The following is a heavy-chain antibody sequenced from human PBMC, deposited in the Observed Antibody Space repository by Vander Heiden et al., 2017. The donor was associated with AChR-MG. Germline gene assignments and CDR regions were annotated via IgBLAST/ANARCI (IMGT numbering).Heavy chain of an antibody. CDR3: VRGVGSDPYYFGF. CDR1: GCSFSDHY. CDR2: SKNKANRYGT. V-gene: IGHV3-72*01. J-gene: IGHJ4*02. D-gene: IGHD6-19*01. Sequence: EVQVAESRGGLVQPGGSPTTYCAVSGCSFSDHYLAWVPKDPGKELEWVGPSKNKANRYGTEYAASVKGRFSISRDDSENSLYLQMNSLKTEDTAMCYCVRGVGSDPYYFGFWGQGTLVTVSS.